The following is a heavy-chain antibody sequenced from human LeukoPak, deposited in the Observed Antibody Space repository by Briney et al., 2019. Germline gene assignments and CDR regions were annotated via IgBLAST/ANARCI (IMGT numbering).Heavy chain of an antibody. CDR2: INGDGRII. D-gene: IGHD1-26*01. CDR1: GFTFSSNW. V-gene: IGHV3-74*03. J-gene: IGHJ1*01. Sequence: GGSPRLSCAASGFTFSSNWMHWVRQAPGKGLVWISRINGDGRIIEHAESVKGRFTISRNNADNTLHLQMNSLRAEDTAVYHCVREVGAPGSFQHWGQGAPVTVSS. CDR3: VREVGAPGSFQH.